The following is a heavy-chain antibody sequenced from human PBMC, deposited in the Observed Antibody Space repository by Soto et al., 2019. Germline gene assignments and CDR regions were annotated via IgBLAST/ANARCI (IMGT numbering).Heavy chain of an antibody. Sequence: SETLSLTCAVSGGSISSGGYSWSWIRQPPGKGLEWIGYIYHSGSTYYNPSLKSRVTISVDRSKNQFSLKLSSVTAADTAVYYCARGSRRYYGLDYWGQGTLVTVSS. V-gene: IGHV4-30-2*01. CDR3: ARGSRRYYGLDY. D-gene: IGHD1-26*01. J-gene: IGHJ4*02. CDR1: GGSISSGGYS. CDR2: IYHSGST.